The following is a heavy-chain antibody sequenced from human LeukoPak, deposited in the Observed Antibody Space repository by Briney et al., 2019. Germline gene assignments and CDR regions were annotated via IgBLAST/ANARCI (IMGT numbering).Heavy chain of an antibody. CDR2: IYYSGST. J-gene: IGHJ5*02. CDR1: GGSISSSSYY. CDR3: ARRSGSSFVRWFDP. Sequence: SETLSLTCTVSGGSISSSSYYWGWIRQPPGRGLEWIGSIYYSGSTNYNPSLKSRVTISVDTSKNQFSLKLTSVTAADTAVYFCARRSGSSFVRWFDPWGQGILVTASS. D-gene: IGHD1-26*01. V-gene: IGHV4-39*01.